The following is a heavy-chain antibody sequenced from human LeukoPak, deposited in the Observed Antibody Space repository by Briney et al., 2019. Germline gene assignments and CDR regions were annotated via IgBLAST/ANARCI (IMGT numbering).Heavy chain of an antibody. CDR1: GYTLTELS. D-gene: IGHD2-2*01. CDR3: ARMGCSSTSCYGLNWFDP. CDR2: FDPEDGET. Sequence: ASVKVSCKVSGYTLTELSMHWVRQAPGKGLEWMGGFDPEDGETIYAQKFQGRVTMTEDTSTDTAYMELSNLRSEDTAVYYCARMGCSSTSCYGLNWFDPWGQGTLVTVPS. V-gene: IGHV1-24*01. J-gene: IGHJ5*02.